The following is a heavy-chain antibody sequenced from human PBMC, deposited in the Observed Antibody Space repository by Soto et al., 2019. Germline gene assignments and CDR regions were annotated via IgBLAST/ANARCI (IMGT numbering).Heavy chain of an antibody. Sequence: GGSLRLSCAASGFTFSDYYMGWIRQAPGKGLEWVSYISSSSSYTNYADSVKGRFTISRDNAKNSLYLQMNSLKTEDTAVYYCVRDTYFPDSSGYTRCFDYWGQGTLVTVSS. J-gene: IGHJ4*02. D-gene: IGHD3-22*01. CDR2: ISSSSSYT. V-gene: IGHV3-11*05. CDR3: VRDTYFPDSSGYTRCFDY. CDR1: GFTFSDYY.